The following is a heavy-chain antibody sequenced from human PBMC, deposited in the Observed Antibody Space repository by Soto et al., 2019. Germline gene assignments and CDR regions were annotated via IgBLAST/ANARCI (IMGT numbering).Heavy chain of an antibody. Sequence: GGSLRLSCAASGFTFSSYGMHWVRQAPGKGLEWVAVIWYDGSNKYYADSVKGRFTISRDNSKNTLYLQMNSLRAEDTAVYYCARDGAVAGTSYFDYWGQGTLVTVSS. CDR3: ARDGAVAGTSYFDY. J-gene: IGHJ4*02. V-gene: IGHV3-33*01. D-gene: IGHD6-19*01. CDR2: IWYDGSNK. CDR1: GFTFSSYG.